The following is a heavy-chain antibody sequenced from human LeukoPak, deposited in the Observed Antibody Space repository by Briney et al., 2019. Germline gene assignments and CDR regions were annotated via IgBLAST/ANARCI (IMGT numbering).Heavy chain of an antibody. CDR3: ARTPRYCSSTSCSEDY. J-gene: IGHJ4*02. Sequence: ASVKVSCKASGGTFSSYAISWVRRAPGQGLEWMGGIIPIFGTANYAQKFQGRVTITTDESTSTAYMELSSLRSEDTAVYYCARTPRYCSSTSCSEDYWGQGTLVTVSS. V-gene: IGHV1-69*05. CDR1: GGTFSSYA. CDR2: IIPIFGTA. D-gene: IGHD2-2*01.